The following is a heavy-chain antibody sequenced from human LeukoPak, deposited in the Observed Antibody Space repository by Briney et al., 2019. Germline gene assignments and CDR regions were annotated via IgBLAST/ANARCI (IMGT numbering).Heavy chain of an antibody. D-gene: IGHD3-3*01. Sequence: GGSLRLSCAASGFTVSSNDMSWVRQAPGKGLEWVSIIYSGGSTYYADSVKGRFTISRDNSKNTLYLQMNSLRAEDTAVYYCAKSIFGVVIISYFDYWGQGTLVTVSS. V-gene: IGHV3-53*01. J-gene: IGHJ4*02. CDR1: GFTVSSND. CDR2: IYSGGST. CDR3: AKSIFGVVIISYFDY.